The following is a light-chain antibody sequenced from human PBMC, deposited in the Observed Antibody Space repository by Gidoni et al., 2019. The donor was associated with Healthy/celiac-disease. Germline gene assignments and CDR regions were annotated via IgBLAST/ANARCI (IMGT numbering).Light chain of an antibody. J-gene: IGKJ5*01. V-gene: IGKV3-11*01. CDR1: QSVSSY. CDR3: QQRSN. Sequence: EIVLTQSPATLSLSPGERATLSCRASQSVSSYLAWYQQKPGQAPRLLIYDASNRATGIPARFSVSGSGTDFTLTISSRDPEDFAVYYCQQRSNFGQGTRLEIK. CDR2: DAS.